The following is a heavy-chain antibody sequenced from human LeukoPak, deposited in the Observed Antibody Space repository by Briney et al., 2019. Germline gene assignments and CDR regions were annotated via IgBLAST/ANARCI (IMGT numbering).Heavy chain of an antibody. CDR2: IYYSGST. V-gene: IGHV4-38-2*02. J-gene: IGHJ3*02. CDR1: GYSISSDYY. D-gene: IGHD6-19*01. Sequence: SETLSLTCSVSGYSISSDYYWGCIRQPPGKGLEWIGYIYYSGSTNYNPSLKSRVTISVDTSKNQFSLKLSSVTAADTAVYYCARRPYRYTPRPYSSGWSTRGNDAFDIWGQGTMVTVSS. CDR3: ARRPYRYTPRPYSSGWSTRGNDAFDI.